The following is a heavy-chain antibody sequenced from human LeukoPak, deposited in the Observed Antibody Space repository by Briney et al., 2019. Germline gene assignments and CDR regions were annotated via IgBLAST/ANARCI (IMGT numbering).Heavy chain of an antibody. D-gene: IGHD6-6*01. CDR2: IYYSGST. V-gene: IGHV4-59*01. CDR1: GVSISSYY. J-gene: IGHJ5*02. CDR3: AKVRQIEYSSPGFDP. Sequence: SETLSLTCTVFGVSISSYYWSWIRQPPGKGLEWIGYIYYSGSTNYNPSLKSRVTISVDTSKNQFSLKLSSVTAADTAVYYCAKVRQIEYSSPGFDPWGQGTLVTVSS.